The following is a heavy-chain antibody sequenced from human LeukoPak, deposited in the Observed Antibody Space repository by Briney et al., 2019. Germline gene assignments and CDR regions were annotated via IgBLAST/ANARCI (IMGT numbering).Heavy chain of an antibody. CDR2: ISSSGSTI. V-gene: IGHV3-11*01. D-gene: IGHD3-3*01. CDR3: ASMDFWSGYPFDY. CDR1: GFTFSDYY. Sequence: MTGGSLRLSCAASGFTFSDYYMSWIRQAPGKGLEWVSYISSSGSTIYYADSVKGRFTISRDNAKNSLYLRMNSLRAEDTAVYYCASMDFWSGYPFDYWGQGTLVTVSS. J-gene: IGHJ4*02.